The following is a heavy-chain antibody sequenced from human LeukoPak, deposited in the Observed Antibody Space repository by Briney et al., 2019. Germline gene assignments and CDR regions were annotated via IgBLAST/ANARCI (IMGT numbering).Heavy chain of an antibody. V-gene: IGHV4-34*01. CDR1: GGSFSGYY. CDR3: ARRYIPCGGDCHSWFYWFDP. D-gene: IGHD2-21*02. J-gene: IGHJ5*02. Sequence: SETLSLTCAVYGGSFSGYYWSWIRQPPGKGVEWIGEINHSGSTNYNPSLKSRVTISVDTSKNQFSLKLSSVTAADTAVYYCARRYIPCGGDCHSWFYWFDPWGQGTLVTVSS. CDR2: INHSGST.